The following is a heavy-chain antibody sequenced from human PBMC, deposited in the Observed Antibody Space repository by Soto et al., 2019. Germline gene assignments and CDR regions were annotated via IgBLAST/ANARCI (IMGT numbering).Heavy chain of an antibody. CDR3: ARGEDAFFYYGLDV. Sequence: GPGPESSSETLSLTCTVSGGSITSSYWSWIRRPPGKGLEWIAYIYDTGISGYTPTTSYNPSLKSRVTMSVDTSKSQFSLKLTSVTAADTAVYYCARGEDAFFYYGLDVWGQGITVTVPS. CDR2: IYDTGISGYTPTT. CDR1: GGSITSSY. V-gene: IGHV4-59*01. J-gene: IGHJ6*02.